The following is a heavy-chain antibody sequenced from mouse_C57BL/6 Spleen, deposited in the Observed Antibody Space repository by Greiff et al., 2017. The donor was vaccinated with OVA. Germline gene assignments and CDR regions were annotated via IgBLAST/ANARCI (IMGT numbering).Heavy chain of an antibody. D-gene: IGHD1-2*01. Sequence: QVQLKQSGAELMKPGASVKLSCKATGYTFTGYWIEWVKQRPGHGLEWIGEILPGSGSTNYNEKFKGKATFTADTSSNTAYMQISSLTTEDSAIYYCASLITTADPYWYFDVWGTGTTVTVSS. CDR3: ASLITTADPYWYFDV. CDR2: ILPGSGST. CDR1: GYTFTGYW. V-gene: IGHV1-9*01. J-gene: IGHJ1*03.